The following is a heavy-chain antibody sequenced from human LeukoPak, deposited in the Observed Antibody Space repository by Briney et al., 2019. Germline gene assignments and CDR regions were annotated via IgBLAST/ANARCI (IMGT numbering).Heavy chain of an antibody. CDR2: ISAYNGNT. J-gene: IGHJ4*02. Sequence: ASVKVSCKASGYTFTSYGISWVRLAPGQGLEWMGWISAYNGNTNYAQKLQGRVTMTTDTSTSTAYMELRSLRSDDTAVYYCARAGLWFGELSVDYWGQGTLVTVSS. CDR3: ARAGLWFGELSVDY. V-gene: IGHV1-18*01. D-gene: IGHD3-10*01. CDR1: GYTFTSYG.